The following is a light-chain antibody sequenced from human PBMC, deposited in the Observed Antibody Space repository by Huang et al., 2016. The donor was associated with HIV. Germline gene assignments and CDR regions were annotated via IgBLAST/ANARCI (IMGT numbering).Light chain of an antibody. J-gene: IGKJ1*01. Sequence: DIVMTQSPATLSVSPGEKATLSCRASQSVSSNLAWYQQRPGQAPGLLIYGASTRTTGISARFSVSGSGTEFTLTISSLRSEDYAVYYCQRYSNWPRVTFGQGTKVEMK. CDR3: QRYSNWPRVT. CDR2: GAS. V-gene: IGKV3-15*01. CDR1: QSVSSN.